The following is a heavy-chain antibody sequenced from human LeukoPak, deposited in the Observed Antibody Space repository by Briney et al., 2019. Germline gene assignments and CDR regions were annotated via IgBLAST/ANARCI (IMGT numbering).Heavy chain of an antibody. V-gene: IGHV1-2*02. Sequence: ASVKVSCKASGYTFTGSYIHWVRQAPGQGLEWMGWINPNFGGTNYAQKFQGRVTMTRDTSISTAYMELSRLKSDDTAVYYCARYSGSYFSEHWFDPWGQGTLVTVSS. J-gene: IGHJ5*02. CDR1: GYTFTGSY. D-gene: IGHD1-26*01. CDR2: INPNFGGT. CDR3: ARYSGSYFSEHWFDP.